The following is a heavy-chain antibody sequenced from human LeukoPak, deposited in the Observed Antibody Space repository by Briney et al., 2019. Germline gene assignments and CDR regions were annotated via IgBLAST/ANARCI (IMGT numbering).Heavy chain of an antibody. Sequence: GESLKISCKGSGYSFNTYWIGWVRQMPGKGLEWMGIIYPGDSDTKYSPSFQGQVTISADKSISTAYLQWSSLKASDTAMYFCASEGRGYSYAYAFDIWGQGTMVTVSS. D-gene: IGHD5-18*01. V-gene: IGHV5-51*01. J-gene: IGHJ3*02. CDR3: ASEGRGYSYAYAFDI. CDR1: GYSFNTYW. CDR2: IYPGDSDT.